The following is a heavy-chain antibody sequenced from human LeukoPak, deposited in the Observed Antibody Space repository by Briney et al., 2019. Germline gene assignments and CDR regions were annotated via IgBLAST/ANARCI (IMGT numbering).Heavy chain of an antibody. CDR2: IIPIFGTA. V-gene: IGHV1-69*13. CDR1: GYTLTELS. J-gene: IGHJ4*02. CDR3: ATGSGIAARNFDY. D-gene: IGHD6-6*01. Sequence: SVKVSCKVSGYTLTELSMHWVRQAPGKGLEWMGGIIPIFGTANYAQKFQGRVTITADESTSTAYMELSSLRSEDTAVYYCATGSGIAARNFDYWGQGTLVTVSS.